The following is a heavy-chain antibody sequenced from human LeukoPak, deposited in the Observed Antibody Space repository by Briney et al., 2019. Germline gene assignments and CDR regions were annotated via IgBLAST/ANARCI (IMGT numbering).Heavy chain of an antibody. D-gene: IGHD3-9*01. J-gene: IGHJ4*02. CDR3: ARDLTGYEPDY. CDR1: GGTFSSYA. Sequence: GASVKVSCKASGGTFSSYAISWVRQAPGQGLEWMGGIIPIFGTANYAQKFQGRVTMTRNTSISTAYMELSSLRSEDTAVYYCARDLTGYEPDYWGQGTLVTVSS. CDR2: IIPIFGTA. V-gene: IGHV1-69*05.